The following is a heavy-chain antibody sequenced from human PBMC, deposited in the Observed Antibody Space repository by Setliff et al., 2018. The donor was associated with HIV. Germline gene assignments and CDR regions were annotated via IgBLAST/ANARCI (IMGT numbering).Heavy chain of an antibody. CDR2: INWNGGST. J-gene: IGHJ4*02. V-gene: IGHV3-20*04. D-gene: IGHD2-2*01. Sequence: GGSLRLSCAVSGFTFEDYGMSWVRQAPGKGLEWVSGINWNGGSTGYVDSVKGRFTISRDNAKNSLYLQMNSLRAEDMALYYCGFRGDIVVVPAALNWGQGTLVTVSS. CDR1: GFTFEDYG. CDR3: GFRGDIVVVPAALN.